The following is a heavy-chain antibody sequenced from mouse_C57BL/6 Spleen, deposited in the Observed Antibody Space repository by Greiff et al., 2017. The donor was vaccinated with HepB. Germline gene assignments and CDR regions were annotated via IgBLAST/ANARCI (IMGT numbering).Heavy chain of an antibody. J-gene: IGHJ2*01. CDR3: ARGIENYFDY. Sequence: ESGGGLVKPGGSLKLSCAASGFTFSSYTMSWVRQTPEKRLEWVATISGGGGNTYYPDSVKGRFTISRDNAKNTLYLQMSSLRSEDTALYYCARGIENYFDYWGQGTTLTVSS. CDR1: GFTFSSYT. CDR2: ISGGGGNT. V-gene: IGHV5-9*01.